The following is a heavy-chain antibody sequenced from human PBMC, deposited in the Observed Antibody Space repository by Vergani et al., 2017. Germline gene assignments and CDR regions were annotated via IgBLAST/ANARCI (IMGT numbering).Heavy chain of an antibody. D-gene: IGHD6-13*01. V-gene: IGHV4-38-2*01. Sequence: QVQLQESCPGLVKPSETLSLTCAVPGYSISSGYYWGWIRQPPGKGLEWIGSIYHSGSSYYNPSLKSRVTKSVDTSKNQFSLKLSSVTAADTAVYYCAGQSSIAAAGTSFDPWGQGTLVTVSS. J-gene: IGHJ5*02. CDR2: IYHSGSS. CDR3: AGQSSIAAAGTSFDP. CDR1: GYSISSGYY.